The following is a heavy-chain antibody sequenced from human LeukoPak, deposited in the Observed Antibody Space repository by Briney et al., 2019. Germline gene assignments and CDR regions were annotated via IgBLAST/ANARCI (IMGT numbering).Heavy chain of an antibody. D-gene: IGHD2-21*02. Sequence: GRSLRLSCAASGFTFSSYEMNWVRQAPGKGLEWVSYIISSGSTIYYADSVKGRFTISRDNAKNSLYLQMNSLRAEDTAVYYCTMAYCGGDCYSSFFDYWGQGTLVTVSS. CDR3: TMAYCGGDCYSSFFDY. V-gene: IGHV3-48*03. CDR2: IISSGSTI. CDR1: GFTFSSYE. J-gene: IGHJ4*02.